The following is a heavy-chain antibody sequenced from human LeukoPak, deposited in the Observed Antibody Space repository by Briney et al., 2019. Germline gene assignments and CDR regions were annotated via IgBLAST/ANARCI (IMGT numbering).Heavy chain of an antibody. CDR1: GGTFSSYA. CDR3: ARSGITIFGVVIPLH. J-gene: IGHJ4*02. Sequence: GASVKVSCKASGGTFSSYAISWVRQAPGQGLEWMGWINPNSGGTNYAQKFQGRVTMTRDTSISTAYMELCRLRSDDTAVYYCARSGITIFGVVIPLHWGQGTLVTVSS. D-gene: IGHD3-3*01. CDR2: INPNSGGT. V-gene: IGHV1-2*02.